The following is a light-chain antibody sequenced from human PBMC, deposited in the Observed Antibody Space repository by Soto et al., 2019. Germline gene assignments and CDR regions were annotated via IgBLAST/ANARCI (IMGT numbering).Light chain of an antibody. CDR1: QSVSTN. CDR2: GAS. V-gene: IGKV3-15*01. CDR3: QQYNNWPPYT. J-gene: IGKJ2*01. Sequence: EIVMTQSPATLSVSPGDTATLSCRASQSVSTNLAWYQQTPGQAPRLLIYGASTRATGIPARFSGSGSGTEFTLAISGLQSEDFAVYYCQQYNNWPPYTFGQGTKLEIK.